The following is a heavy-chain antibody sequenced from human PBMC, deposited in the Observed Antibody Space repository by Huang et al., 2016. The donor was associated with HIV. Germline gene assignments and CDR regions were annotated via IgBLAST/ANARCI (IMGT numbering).Heavy chain of an antibody. J-gene: IGHJ4*02. D-gene: IGHD5-18*01. CDR1: GFTFSNFW. V-gene: IGHV3-7*01. CDR3: AQGGYSYGF. CDR2: IKQDGGEK. Sequence: EVQLVESGGDLVQPGGSLRLSCAASGFTFSNFWMSWVRQAPGKGLDGVANIKQDGGEKYYVDSVKGRFNISRDNGDKSLYLQMNSLRAEDTAVYYCAQGGYSYGFWGQGTLVTVSS.